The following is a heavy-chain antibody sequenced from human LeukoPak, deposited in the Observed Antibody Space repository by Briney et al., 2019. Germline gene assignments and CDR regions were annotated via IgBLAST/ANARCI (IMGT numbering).Heavy chain of an antibody. D-gene: IGHD3-3*01. CDR1: GGTFSSYA. CDR3: ARDRGGYYDFWSGYLSFDY. CDR2: IIPIFGTA. J-gene: IGHJ4*02. Sequence: SVKVSCKASGGTFSSYAISWVRQAPGQGLEWMGRIIPIFGTANYAQKFQGRVTITTDESTSTAYMELSSLRSEDTAVYYCARDRGGYYDFWSGYLSFDYWGQGTLVTVSS. V-gene: IGHV1-69*05.